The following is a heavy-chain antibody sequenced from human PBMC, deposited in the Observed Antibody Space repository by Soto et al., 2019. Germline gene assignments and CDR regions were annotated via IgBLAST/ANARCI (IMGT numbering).Heavy chain of an antibody. CDR3: ASFSRITGTPGDY. Sequence: ASVKVSCKASGYTFTSYDINWVRQATGQGLEWMGWMNPNSGNTGYAQKFQGRVTMTRNTSISTAYMELSSLRSEDTAVYYCASFSRITGTPGDYWGQGTLVTVSS. D-gene: IGHD1-20*01. V-gene: IGHV1-8*01. CDR2: MNPNSGNT. CDR1: GYTFTSYD. J-gene: IGHJ4*02.